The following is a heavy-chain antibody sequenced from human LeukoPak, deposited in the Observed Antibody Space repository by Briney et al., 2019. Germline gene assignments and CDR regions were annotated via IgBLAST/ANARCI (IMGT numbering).Heavy chain of an antibody. CDR2: IYYSGST. CDR1: GGSITTYS. J-gene: IGHJ3*02. D-gene: IGHD2-8*01. V-gene: IGHV4-59*01. Sequence: ASETLSLTCTVSGGSITTYSWSWIRQPPGKGLEWIGYIYYSGSTNYNPSLKSRVTISVDTSKNQFSLKLSSVTAADTAVYYCARDGVRGPDHAFDIWGQGTMVTVSS. CDR3: ARDGVRGPDHAFDI.